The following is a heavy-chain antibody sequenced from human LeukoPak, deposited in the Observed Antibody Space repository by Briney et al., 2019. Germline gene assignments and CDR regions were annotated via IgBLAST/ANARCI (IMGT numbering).Heavy chain of an antibody. CDR3: ARVQLLWFGEPIDY. J-gene: IGHJ4*02. Sequence: PSETLSLTCTVSGGSISSSSYYWGWIRQPPGKGLEWIGSIYYSGSTYYNPSLKSRVTISVDTSKNQFSLKLSSVTAADTAVYYCARVQLLWFGEPIDYWGQGTLVTVSS. V-gene: IGHV4-39*07. CDR2: IYYSGST. D-gene: IGHD3-10*01. CDR1: GGSISSSSYY.